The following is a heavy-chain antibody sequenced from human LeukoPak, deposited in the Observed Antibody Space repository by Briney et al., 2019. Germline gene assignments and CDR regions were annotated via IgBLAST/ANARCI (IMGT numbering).Heavy chain of an antibody. V-gene: IGHV3-15*01. D-gene: IGHD6-19*01. CDR1: GFTFSSYS. CDR3: TTSSGWYILEDY. Sequence: GGSLRLSCAASGFTFSSYSMNWVRQAPGKGLEWVGRIKSKTDGGTTDYAAPVKGRFTISRDDSKNTLYLQMNSLKTEDTAVYYCTTSSGWYILEDYWGQGTLVTVSS. CDR2: IKSKTDGGTT. J-gene: IGHJ4*02.